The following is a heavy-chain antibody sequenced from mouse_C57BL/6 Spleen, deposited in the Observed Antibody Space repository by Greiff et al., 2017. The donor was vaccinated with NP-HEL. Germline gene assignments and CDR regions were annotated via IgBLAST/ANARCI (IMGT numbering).Heavy chain of an antibody. CDR3: ARRGGNYYGSSLDAMDY. CDR1: GYAFSSSW. V-gene: IGHV1-82*01. CDR2: IYPGDGDT. Sequence: VQLQESGPELVKPGASVKISCKASGYAFSSSWMNWVKQRPGKGLEWIGRIYPGDGDTNYNGKFKGKATLTADKSSSTAYMQLSSLTSEDSAVYFCARRGGNYYGSSLDAMDYWGQGTSVTVSS. J-gene: IGHJ4*01. D-gene: IGHD1-1*01.